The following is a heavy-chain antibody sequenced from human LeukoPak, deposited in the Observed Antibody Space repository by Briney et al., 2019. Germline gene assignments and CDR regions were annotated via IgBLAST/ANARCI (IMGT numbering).Heavy chain of an antibody. J-gene: IGHJ4*02. CDR2: ISSSGNAI. CDR1: GFTFSSYS. Sequence: GGSLRLSCAASGFTFSSYSMNWVRQAPGKGLEWLSYISSSGNAIYYTDSVKGRFTISRDNANNSLYLQMHSLRDEDTAVYYCARDPVGYTSSSSDYWGQGVLVTVSS. D-gene: IGHD6-6*01. CDR3: ARDPVGYTSSSSDY. V-gene: IGHV3-48*02.